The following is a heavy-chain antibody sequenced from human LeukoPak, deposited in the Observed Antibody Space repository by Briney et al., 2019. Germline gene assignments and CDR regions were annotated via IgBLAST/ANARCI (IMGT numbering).Heavy chain of an antibody. Sequence: ASVKVSCKASGYTFTGYYMHWVRQAPGQGLEWMGRINPNSGGTNYVQKFQGRVTMTRDTSISTAYMELSRLRSDDTAVYYCARSKRGYCSSTSCYFFDYWGQGTLVTVSS. V-gene: IGHV1-2*06. CDR1: GYTFTGYY. CDR3: ARSKRGYCSSTSCYFFDY. CDR2: INPNSGGT. D-gene: IGHD2-2*01. J-gene: IGHJ4*02.